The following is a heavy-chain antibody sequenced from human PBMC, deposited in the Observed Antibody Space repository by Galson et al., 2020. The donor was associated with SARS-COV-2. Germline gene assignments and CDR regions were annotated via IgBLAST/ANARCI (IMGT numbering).Heavy chain of an antibody. J-gene: IGHJ4*02. CDR2: INHSGST. V-gene: IGHV4-34*01. D-gene: IGHD5-18*01. CDR1: GGSFSGYY. Sequence: SETLSLTCAVYGGSFSGYYWSWIRQPPGKGLEWIGEINHSGSTNYNPSLKSRVTISVDTSKNQFSLKLSSVTAADTAVYYCARDRGYSYGYDEYYFDYWGQGTLVTVSS. CDR3: ARDRGYSYGYDEYYFDY.